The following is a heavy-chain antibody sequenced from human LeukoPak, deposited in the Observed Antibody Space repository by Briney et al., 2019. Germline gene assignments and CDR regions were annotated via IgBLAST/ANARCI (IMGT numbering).Heavy chain of an antibody. CDR3: ARESSRIAAAGSYDY. CDR1: GGSIXSYX. Sequence: SETLSLTCTVSGGSIXSYXXXWIRXPXXXXXXXXXXXYPSGSTNYNPSLKSRVTMSVDTSKNQFSLKLSSVTAADTAVYYCARESSRIAAAGSYDYWGQGTLVTVSS. J-gene: IGHJ4*02. D-gene: IGHD6-13*01. CDR2: XYPSGST. V-gene: IGHV4-4*07.